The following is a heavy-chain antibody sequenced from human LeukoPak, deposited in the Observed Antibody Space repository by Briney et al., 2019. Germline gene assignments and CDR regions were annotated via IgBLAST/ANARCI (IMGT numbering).Heavy chain of an antibody. Sequence: SETLSLTCAVYGGSFSGYYWSWIRQPPGKGLEWIGEINHSGSTNYNPSLKSRVTISVDTSKNQFSLKLSSVTAAGTAVYYCARGLGYSSSSSPAPYYFDYWGQGTLVTVSS. J-gene: IGHJ4*02. D-gene: IGHD6-13*01. V-gene: IGHV4-34*01. CDR3: ARGLGYSSSSSPAPYYFDY. CDR1: GGSFSGYY. CDR2: INHSGST.